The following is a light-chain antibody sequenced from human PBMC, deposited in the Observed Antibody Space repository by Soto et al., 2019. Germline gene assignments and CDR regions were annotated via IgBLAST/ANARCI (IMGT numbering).Light chain of an antibody. CDR3: LLYYGGAQVL. V-gene: IGLV7-43*01. J-gene: IGLJ2*01. Sequence: QAVVTQEPSLTVSPGGTVTLTCASSAGAVTSDYYAHWLQQKPGQAPRALIYSTSKKHSWTPARFSGSLLGGKAALTLSAVQPEDEADYYCLLYYGGAQVLFGGGTKLTVL. CDR1: AGAVTSDYY. CDR2: STS.